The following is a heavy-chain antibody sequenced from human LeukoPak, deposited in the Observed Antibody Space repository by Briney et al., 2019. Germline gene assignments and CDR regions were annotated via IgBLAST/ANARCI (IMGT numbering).Heavy chain of an antibody. D-gene: IGHD1-26*01. V-gene: IGHV3-48*04. CDR2: FTSSSGTT. J-gene: IGHJ4*02. Sequence: GGSLRLSCAASGFTFSSYSMTWVRQAPGKGLEWVAYFTSSSGTTYYADSVKGRFTISRDNAKNSLYLQMNSLKAEDTAMYYCARGWDHFDYWGQGTLVTVSS. CDR1: GFTFSSYS. CDR3: ARGWDHFDY.